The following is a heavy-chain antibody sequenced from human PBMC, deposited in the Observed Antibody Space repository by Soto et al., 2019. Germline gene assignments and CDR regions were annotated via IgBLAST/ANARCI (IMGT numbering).Heavy chain of an antibody. CDR2: IYYSGST. CDR1: GGSISSYY. Sequence: SETLSLTCTVSGGSISSYYWSWIRQPPGKGLEWIGYIYYSGSTNYNPSLKSRVTISVDTSKNQFSLKLSSVTAADTAVYYCARGGSGWTYYFDYWGQGNLVPVSS. V-gene: IGHV4-59*01. J-gene: IGHJ4*02. CDR3: ARGGSGWTYYFDY. D-gene: IGHD6-19*01.